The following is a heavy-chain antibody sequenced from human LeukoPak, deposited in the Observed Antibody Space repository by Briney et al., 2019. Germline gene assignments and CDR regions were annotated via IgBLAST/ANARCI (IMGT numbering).Heavy chain of an antibody. Sequence: PSETLSLTCTVSGGSISSGGYYWSWIRQHPGKGLEWIGYIYYSGSTYYNPSLKSRVTISVDRSKNQFSLKLSSVTAADTAVYYCARDLNTMVLRNDWYFDLWGRGTLVTVSS. CDR2: IYYSGST. J-gene: IGHJ2*01. V-gene: IGHV4-31*03. D-gene: IGHD3-10*01. CDR1: GGSISSGGYY. CDR3: ARDLNTMVLRNDWYFDL.